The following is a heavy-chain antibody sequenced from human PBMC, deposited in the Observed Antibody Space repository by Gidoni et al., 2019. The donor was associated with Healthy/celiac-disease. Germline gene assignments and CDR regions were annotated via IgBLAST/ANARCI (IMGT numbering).Heavy chain of an antibody. CDR3: AKAIVVVIHAFDI. Sequence: EVQLLESGGGLVQPGGSLRLSCAASGFTFSSYAMSWVRQAPGKGLEWVSASSGSGGSTYYADSVKGRFTISRDNSKNTLYLQMNSLRAEDTAVYYCAKAIVVVIHAFDIWGQGTMVTVSS. CDR1: GFTFSSYA. CDR2: SSGSGGST. D-gene: IGHD3-22*01. V-gene: IGHV3-23*01. J-gene: IGHJ3*02.